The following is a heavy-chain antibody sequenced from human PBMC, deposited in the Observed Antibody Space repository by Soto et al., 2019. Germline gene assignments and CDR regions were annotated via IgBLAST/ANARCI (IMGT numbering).Heavy chain of an antibody. CDR1: GYAFTNFD. CDR2: ISPYNGDT. CDR3: ARDRSTGDY. Sequence: QVKLVQSGAEVKKPGASVKVSCKTSGYAFTNFDISWVRQAPGQGLEWMGWISPYNGDTNYAQNFEGRVTMTTDTSTTTAYMELRSLRSDDTAVYYCARDRSTGDYWGQGTLVTVSS. V-gene: IGHV1-18*01. J-gene: IGHJ4*02.